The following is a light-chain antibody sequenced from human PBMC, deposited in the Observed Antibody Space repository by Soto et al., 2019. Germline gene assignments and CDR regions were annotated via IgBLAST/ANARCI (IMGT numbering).Light chain of an antibody. CDR1: SSDVGAYNY. J-gene: IGLJ1*01. V-gene: IGLV2-14*01. CDR2: DVS. CDR3: SSYTSATTYV. Sequence: SALTQPASVSGSPGQSITISCTGTSSDVGAYNYDSWYQQYPGEAPKVIIYDVSHRPAGVSNRFSGSKSGNTASPTISGLQTQDEADYYCSSYTSATTYVFGTGTKVTV.